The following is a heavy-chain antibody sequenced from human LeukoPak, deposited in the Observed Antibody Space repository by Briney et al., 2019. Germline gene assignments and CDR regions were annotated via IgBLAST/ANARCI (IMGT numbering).Heavy chain of an antibody. V-gene: IGHV1-18*01. D-gene: IGHD6-19*01. Sequence: RASVKVSCKASGCTFTSYGITWVRQAPGQGLECVGWISAYNGNTNYAQKLQGRVTMTTDTSTSTAYMELRSLRSDDTAVYYCARLDSSGWYYFDYWGQGTLVTVSS. J-gene: IGHJ4*02. CDR2: ISAYNGNT. CDR1: GCTFTSYG. CDR3: ARLDSSGWYYFDY.